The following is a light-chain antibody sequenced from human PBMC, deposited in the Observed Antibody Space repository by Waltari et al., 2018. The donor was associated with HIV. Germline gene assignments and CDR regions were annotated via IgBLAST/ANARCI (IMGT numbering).Light chain of an antibody. CDR3: QPANNFPHS. Sequence: DTQMTQSPSSVSASVGDRVTITCRASKYRGTSVAWYQQKPDRTPKLLIFEAARLQTGVPSRFSGSGSGTDFTLTITRLQPEDLATYYCQPANNFPHSFGQGT. J-gene: IGKJ2*03. CDR2: EAA. V-gene: IGKV1-12*01. CDR1: KYRGTS.